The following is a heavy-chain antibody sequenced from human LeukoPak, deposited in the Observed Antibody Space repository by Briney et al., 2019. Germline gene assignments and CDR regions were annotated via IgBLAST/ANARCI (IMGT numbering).Heavy chain of an antibody. Sequence: GGSLRLSCAASGFTFSSYAMSWVRQAPGKGLEWVSTINGSGDRKYYTDSVKGRFTISRVSSENTLYLQMNSLRADDTAVYYCAKDPYSSPYYGRGYLGQGTLVTVSS. CDR3: AKDPYSSPYYGRGY. CDR1: GFTFSSYA. V-gene: IGHV3-23*01. CDR2: INGSGDRK. D-gene: IGHD6-19*01. J-gene: IGHJ4*02.